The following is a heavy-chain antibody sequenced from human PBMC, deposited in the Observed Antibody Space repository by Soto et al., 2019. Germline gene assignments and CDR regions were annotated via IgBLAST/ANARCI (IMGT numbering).Heavy chain of an antibody. Sequence: SETLSLTCTVSGGSISGYYWSWIRQPPGKGLEYIGYIYYSGSTNYNSSLKSRVTISVDTSKNQFSLKLTSVTAADTAIYYCARGKDIILMTMDVWGQGTTVTVSS. D-gene: IGHD2-8*01. CDR1: GGSISGYY. J-gene: IGHJ6*02. V-gene: IGHV4-59*01. CDR2: IYYSGST. CDR3: ARGKDIILMTMDV.